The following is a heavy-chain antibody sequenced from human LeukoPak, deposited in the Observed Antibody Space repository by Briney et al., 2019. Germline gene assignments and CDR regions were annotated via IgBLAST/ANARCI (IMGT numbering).Heavy chain of an antibody. Sequence: SVKVSCKASGGTFSNYAISWVRQDPGQGLEWMGGIVPIFGTANYAQKFQGSITITADASSSTAYFEQSSLRSEDTAVYYCAKSSRDSGYHLGEGGFYDVPFDYWGQGTLVTVSS. J-gene: IGHJ4*02. D-gene: IGHD5-12*01. CDR3: AKSSRDSGYHLGEGGFYDVPFDY. CDR1: GGTFSNYA. CDR2: IVPIFGTA. V-gene: IGHV1-69*01.